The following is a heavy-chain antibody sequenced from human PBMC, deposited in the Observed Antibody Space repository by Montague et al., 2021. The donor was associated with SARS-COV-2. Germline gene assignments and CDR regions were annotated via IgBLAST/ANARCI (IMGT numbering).Heavy chain of an antibody. CDR1: GGSISSSSYY. J-gene: IGHJ4*02. D-gene: IGHD4-23*01. Sequence: ETLSLTCTVSGGSISSSSYYWGWIRQPPGKGLEWIGSIYYSGSTYYNPSLKSRVTISVDTSKNQFSLKLSSVTAADTAVYYCARLSGGYGGASYTFDFWGQGTLVTVSS. V-gene: IGHV4-39*01. CDR2: IYYSGST. CDR3: ARLSGGYGGASYTFDF.